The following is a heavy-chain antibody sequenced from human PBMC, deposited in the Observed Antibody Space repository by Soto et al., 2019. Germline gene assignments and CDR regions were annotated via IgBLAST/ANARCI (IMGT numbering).Heavy chain of an antibody. J-gene: IGHJ6*02. CDR3: ARSVYSGYDWGGYYYYGMDV. CDR1: GFTLSSYS. D-gene: IGHD5-12*01. V-gene: IGHV3-21*01. Sequence: PGGSLRLSCAASGFTLSSYSMNWVRQAPGKGLEWVSSISSSSSYIYYADSVKGRFTISRDNAKNSLYLQMNSLRAEDTAVYYCARSVYSGYDWGGYYYYGMDVWGQGTTVTVSS. CDR2: ISSSSSYI.